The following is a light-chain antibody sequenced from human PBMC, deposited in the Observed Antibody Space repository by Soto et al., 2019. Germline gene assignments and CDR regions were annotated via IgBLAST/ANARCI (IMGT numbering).Light chain of an antibody. Sequence: DIQMTQSPSSLSASVGDRVTIACQASQDISTFLNRYQQKPGEAPKLLIYDASNLEIGVPSRFSGSGSGTDFTFAISSLQPEDVATYYCQQFENLPVTFGQGTKLEI. CDR1: QDISTF. CDR3: QQFENLPVT. V-gene: IGKV1-33*01. CDR2: DAS. J-gene: IGKJ2*01.